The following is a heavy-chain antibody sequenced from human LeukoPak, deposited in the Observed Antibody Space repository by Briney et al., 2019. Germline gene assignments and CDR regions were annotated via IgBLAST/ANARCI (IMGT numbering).Heavy chain of an antibody. J-gene: IGHJ4*02. CDR3: AREKASTTGTTDYDY. CDR1: EFTFSSYE. CDR2: ISSSGSTI. D-gene: IGHD1-1*01. V-gene: IGHV3-48*03. Sequence: AGGSLRLSCAASEFTFSSYEMNWVRQAPGKGLEWVSYISSSGSTILYADSVKGRFTISRDNAKNSLSLQMNSLRAGDTAVYYCAREKASTTGTTDYDYWGQGTLVTVSS.